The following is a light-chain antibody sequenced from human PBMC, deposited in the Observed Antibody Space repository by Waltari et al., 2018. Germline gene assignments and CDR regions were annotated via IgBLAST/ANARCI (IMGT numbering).Light chain of an antibody. Sequence: DIQMTQSPSSLSASVGEKVTITCRASQSISEYLNWYQQKPGKAPKLLIYGASSLQSGVPSRFSGSGSGTDITLSITSLQPEDSATYYCQQSYTFGGGTKVEIK. CDR3: QQSYT. V-gene: IGKV1-39*01. CDR2: GAS. J-gene: IGKJ4*01. CDR1: QSISEY.